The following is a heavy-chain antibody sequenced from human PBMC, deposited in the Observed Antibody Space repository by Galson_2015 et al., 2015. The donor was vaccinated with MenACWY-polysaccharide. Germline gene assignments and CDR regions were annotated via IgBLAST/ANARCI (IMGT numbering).Heavy chain of an antibody. D-gene: IGHD3-22*01. CDR2: IYPGDSDI. V-gene: IGHV5-51*01. CDR3: ASFRHFYDSGGPLDY. CDR1: GYSFTSYW. J-gene: IGHJ4*02. Sequence: QSGSEVKKPGQSLKISCTGSGYSFTSYWIGWVRRMPGKGLEWMGIIYPGDSDIKYNPSFEGQVTFSADNSLKTAYLQWSRLKASATAMYYCASFRHFYDSGGPLDYWGQGTLFPVSS.